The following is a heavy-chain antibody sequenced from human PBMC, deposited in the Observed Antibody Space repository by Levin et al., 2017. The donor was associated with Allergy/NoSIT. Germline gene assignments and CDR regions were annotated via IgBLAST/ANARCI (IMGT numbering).Heavy chain of an antibody. V-gene: IGHV3-49*03. D-gene: IGHD6-25*01. CDR1: GFTFGGYA. Sequence: GSLRLSCTVSGFTFGGYAMKWFRQAPGKGLEWVSFIRSNAHGGTTEYAASVKGRFTMSRDDSKSIAYLQMNSLKTEDTAVYFCTRVLVAAGPRLDYWGQGTLVTVSS. J-gene: IGHJ4*02. CDR3: TRVLVAAGPRLDY. CDR2: IRSNAHGGTT.